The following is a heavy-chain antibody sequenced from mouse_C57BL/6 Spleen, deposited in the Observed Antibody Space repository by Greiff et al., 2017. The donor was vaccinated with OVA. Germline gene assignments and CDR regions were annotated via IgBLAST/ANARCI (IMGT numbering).Heavy chain of an antibody. Sequence: QVQLKQSGAELVRPGASVTLSCKASGYTFTDYEMHWVKQTPVHGLEWIGAIDPETGGTAYNQKFKGKAILTADKSSSTAYMELRSLTSEDSAVYYCTRSAQREAWFAYWGQGTLVTVSA. J-gene: IGHJ3*01. V-gene: IGHV1-15*01. CDR1: GYTFTDYE. CDR2: IDPETGGT. CDR3: TRSAQREAWFAY. D-gene: IGHD6-1*01.